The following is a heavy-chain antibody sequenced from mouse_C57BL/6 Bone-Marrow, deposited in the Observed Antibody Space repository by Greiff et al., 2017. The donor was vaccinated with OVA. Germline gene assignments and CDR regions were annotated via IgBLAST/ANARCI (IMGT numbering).Heavy chain of an antibody. V-gene: IGHV1-15*01. CDR3: TRQTTGWVSSMDY. CDR1: GYTFTDYE. CDR2: IDPETGGT. D-gene: IGHD1-1*01. J-gene: IGHJ4*01. Sequence: VQLQQSGAELVRPGASVTLSCKASGYTFTDYEMHWVKQTPVHGLEWIGAIDPETGGTAYNQKFKGKAILTADKSSSTAYMELRSLTSEDSAVYYCTRQTTGWVSSMDYWGQGTSVTVSS.